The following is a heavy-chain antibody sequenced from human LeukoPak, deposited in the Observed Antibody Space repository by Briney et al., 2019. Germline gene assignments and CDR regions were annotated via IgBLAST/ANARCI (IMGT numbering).Heavy chain of an antibody. CDR1: GFTFSSYS. CDR2: ISSSSSTI. J-gene: IGHJ6*02. Sequence: GGSLRLSCAASGFTFSSYSMNWVRQAPGKGLEWVSYISSSSSTIYYADSVKGRFTISRDNAKNSLYLQMNSLRAEDTAVYYCARDLLDIVATSYYYYGMDVWGQGTLVTVSS. D-gene: IGHD5-12*01. CDR3: ARDLLDIVATSYYYYGMDV. V-gene: IGHV3-48*04.